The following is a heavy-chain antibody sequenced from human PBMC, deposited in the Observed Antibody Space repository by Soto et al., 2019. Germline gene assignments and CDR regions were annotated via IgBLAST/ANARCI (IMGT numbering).Heavy chain of an antibody. CDR1: GFTFDDYA. Sequence: PGGSLRLSCAASGFTFDDYAMHWVRQAPGKGLEWVSGISWNSGSIGYADSVKGRFTISRDNAKNSLYLQMNSLRAEDTALYYCAKEAPYYYDSSGYMAGGWFAPWGQGTLVTVSS. V-gene: IGHV3-9*01. CDR2: ISWNSGSI. D-gene: IGHD3-22*01. J-gene: IGHJ5*02. CDR3: AKEAPYYYDSSGYMAGGWFAP.